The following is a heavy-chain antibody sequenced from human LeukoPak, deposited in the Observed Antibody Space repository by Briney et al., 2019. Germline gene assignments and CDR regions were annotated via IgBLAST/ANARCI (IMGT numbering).Heavy chain of an antibody. V-gene: IGHV1-8*01. Sequence: ASVKVSCKASGYTFTSYDINWVRQATGQGLEWMGWVNPNSGNTGYAQKFQGRVTMTRNTSTSTAYMELSSLRSEDTAVYYCARTYARPGYYYYGMDVWGQGTSVTVSS. CDR3: ARTYARPGYYYYGMDV. CDR1: GYTFTSYD. D-gene: IGHD1-14*01. CDR2: VNPNSGNT. J-gene: IGHJ6*02.